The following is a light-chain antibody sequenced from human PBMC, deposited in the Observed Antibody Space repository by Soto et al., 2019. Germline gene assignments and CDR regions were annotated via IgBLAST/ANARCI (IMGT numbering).Light chain of an antibody. CDR2: GAS. Sequence: EILFTQSPATLSLSPGERATLSCRASQSVSSNLAWYQQKPGQAPRLLIYGASTRDTGIPARFSGRGSGTEFTLTLSRLQSEDFSVYYCQQYNNWPWTFGQGTKVDI. CDR3: QQYNNWPWT. J-gene: IGKJ1*01. V-gene: IGKV3-15*01. CDR1: QSVSSN.